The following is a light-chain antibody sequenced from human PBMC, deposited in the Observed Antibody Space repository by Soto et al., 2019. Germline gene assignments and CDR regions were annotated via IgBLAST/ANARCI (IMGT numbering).Light chain of an antibody. CDR1: QSVSSD. CDR3: LHYKDWPRWT. J-gene: IGKJ1*01. Sequence: EVLLTQSPATLSVSPGERATLSCRASQSVSSDLAWYQQQPGQAPRLLIYGASTTATGIPARFSGSGSGTEFTLTIDSLQSEDFAVYYCLHYKDWPRWTFGQGTKVDI. V-gene: IGKV3-15*01. CDR2: GAS.